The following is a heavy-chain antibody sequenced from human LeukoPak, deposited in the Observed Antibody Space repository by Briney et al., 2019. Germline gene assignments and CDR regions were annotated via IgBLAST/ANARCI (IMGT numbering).Heavy chain of an antibody. CDR2: IKAKTAGGTP. V-gene: IGHV3-15*01. J-gene: IGHJ4*02. CDR1: GFTFSDAW. D-gene: IGHD2-15*01. CDR3: SGPPPGISGAQPLDY. Sequence: GGSLRLSCAASGFTFSDAWLNWVRQAPGKGLEWVGRIKAKTAGGTPDYAAPVKGRFTISRDDSKNTLYLQMNSLKYEDTAVYYCSGPPPGISGAQPLDYWGQGTLVSVSS.